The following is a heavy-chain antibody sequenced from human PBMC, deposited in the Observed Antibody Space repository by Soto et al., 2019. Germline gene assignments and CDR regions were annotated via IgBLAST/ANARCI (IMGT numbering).Heavy chain of an antibody. V-gene: IGHV5-51*01. CDR2: IYPGDSGT. CDR1: GYSFTTYW. Sequence: GESLKISCKGSGYSFTTYWIAWVRQMPGKGLEWMGIIYPGDSGTRYSPSFQGQVTISADKSISTAYLQWSSLKASDSAMYYCARTRTSHHYYDMDVWGQGTTVTVSS. CDR3: ARTRTSHHYYDMDV. J-gene: IGHJ6*02. D-gene: IGHD4-17*01.